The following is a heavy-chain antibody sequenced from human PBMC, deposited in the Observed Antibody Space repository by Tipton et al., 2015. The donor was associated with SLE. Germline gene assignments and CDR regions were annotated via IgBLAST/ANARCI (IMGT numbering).Heavy chain of an antibody. CDR1: GGSFSGYY. Sequence: TLSLTCAVYGGSFSGYYWSWIRQAPGKGLEWIGEINHSGTTKYNPSLKSRVTISVDTSKNQFSLKLSSVTAADTAVYYCASGIAVAGMGDYWGQGTLVTVSS. D-gene: IGHD6-19*01. V-gene: IGHV4-34*01. CDR3: ASGIAVAGMGDY. J-gene: IGHJ4*02. CDR2: INHSGTT.